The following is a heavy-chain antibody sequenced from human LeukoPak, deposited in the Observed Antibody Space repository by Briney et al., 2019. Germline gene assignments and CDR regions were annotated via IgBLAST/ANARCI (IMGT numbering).Heavy chain of an antibody. J-gene: IGHJ4*02. CDR2: INWNGGNI. CDR1: GFTFDDYG. D-gene: IGHD2-15*01. CDR3: AKSGLNRFDY. V-gene: IGHV3-20*04. Sequence: GGSLRLSCAASGFTFDDYGMSWVRQAPGKGLEWVSGINWNGGNIGYADSVKGRFTISRDNAKNSLYLQMNSLRGEDTAVYYCAKSGLNRFDYWGQGTLVTVSS.